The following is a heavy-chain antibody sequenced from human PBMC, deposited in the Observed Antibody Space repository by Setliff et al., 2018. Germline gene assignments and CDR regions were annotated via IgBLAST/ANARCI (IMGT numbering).Heavy chain of an antibody. J-gene: IGHJ3*02. CDR2: IHRGVS. V-gene: IGHV3-66*01. D-gene: IGHD3-22*01. Sequence: GGSLRLSCAASGFTVSSNSISWVRQAPGKGPEWVSVIHRGVSHYAGSVTGRFTISRDNSKNTLYLQMSSLRAEDTAVYYCARGGVTNYYDSSGIPDAFDIWGQGTMVTVSS. CDR1: GFTVSSNS. CDR3: ARGGVTNYYDSSGIPDAFDI.